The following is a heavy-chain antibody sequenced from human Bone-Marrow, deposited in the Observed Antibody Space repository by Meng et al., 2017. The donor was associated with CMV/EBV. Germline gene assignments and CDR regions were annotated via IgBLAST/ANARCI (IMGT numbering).Heavy chain of an antibody. CDR2: IYYSGST. CDR1: GGSFSGYY. J-gene: IGHJ5*02. CDR3: ARVLGELPWGLNWFDP. Sequence: GSLRLSCAVYGGSFSGYYWSWIRQPPGKGLEWIGYIYYSGSTNYNPSLKSRVTISVDTSKNQFSLKLSSVTAADTAVYYCARVLGELPWGLNWFDPWGQGTRVTVSS. V-gene: IGHV4-59*01. D-gene: IGHD3-16*01.